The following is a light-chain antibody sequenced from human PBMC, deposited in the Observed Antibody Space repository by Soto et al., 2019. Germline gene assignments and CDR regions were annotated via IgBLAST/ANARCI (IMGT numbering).Light chain of an antibody. CDR2: GVS. Sequence: EIVMTQSPATLSVSPGERATLSCRASQSVSNNLAWYQKKPGQAPRLLIYGVSTRATGIPARFSGSGSGTEFTLTISSLQSEDFAFYYCQQYNNWWTFGQGTRVDIK. CDR3: QQYNNWWT. J-gene: IGKJ1*01. V-gene: IGKV3-15*01. CDR1: QSVSNN.